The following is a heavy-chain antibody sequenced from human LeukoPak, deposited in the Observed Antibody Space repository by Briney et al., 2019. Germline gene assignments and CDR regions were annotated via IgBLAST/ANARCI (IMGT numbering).Heavy chain of an antibody. V-gene: IGHV3-30*02. Sequence: GGSLRLSCAASGFTFSSYAMHWVRQAPGKGLEWVAFIRYDGNNKYYTASVKGRFTISRDNSKNTLYLQMNSLRAEDTAVYLCAKDPGSGSYYPYYFDYWGQGTLVTVSS. CDR1: GFTFSSYA. D-gene: IGHD3-10*01. CDR2: IRYDGNNK. J-gene: IGHJ4*02. CDR3: AKDPGSGSYYPYYFDY.